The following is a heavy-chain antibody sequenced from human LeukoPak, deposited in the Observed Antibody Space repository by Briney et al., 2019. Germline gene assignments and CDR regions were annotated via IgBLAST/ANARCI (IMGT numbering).Heavy chain of an antibody. CDR1: GYTFTGYY. J-gene: IGHJ6*02. CDR2: INPNSGGT. CDR3: ARAPYSRDSSGWYAYYYYYGMDV. Sequence: ASVKVSCKASGYTFTGYYMHWVRQAPGQGLEWMGWINPNSGGTNYAQKFQGRVTMTRDTSISTAYMELSRLRSDDTAVYYCARAPYSRDSSGWYAYYYYYGMDVWGQGTTVTVSS. D-gene: IGHD6-19*01. V-gene: IGHV1-2*02.